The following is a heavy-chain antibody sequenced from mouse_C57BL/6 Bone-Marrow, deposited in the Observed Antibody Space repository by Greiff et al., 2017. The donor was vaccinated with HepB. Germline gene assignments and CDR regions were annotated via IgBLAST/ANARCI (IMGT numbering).Heavy chain of an antibody. CDR2: INPYNGGT. Sequence: VQLKESGPVLVKPGASVKMSCKASGYTFTDYYMNWVKQSHGKSLEWIGVINPYNGGTSYNQKFKGKATLTVDKSSSTAYMELNSLTSEDSAVYYCARNWAWFAYWGQGTLVTVSA. V-gene: IGHV1-19*01. J-gene: IGHJ3*01. CDR1: GYTFTDYY. D-gene: IGHD4-1*01. CDR3: ARNWAWFAY.